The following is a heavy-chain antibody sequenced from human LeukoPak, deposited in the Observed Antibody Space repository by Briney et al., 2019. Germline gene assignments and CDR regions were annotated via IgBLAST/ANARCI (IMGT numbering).Heavy chain of an antibody. D-gene: IGHD5-24*01. J-gene: IGHJ4*02. CDR3: ARAGGTDGFDY. CDR2: IYSGGST. Sequence: GGSLRLSCAASRFTVSSNYMSWVRQAPGKGLEWVSVIYSGGSTYYADSVKGRFTISRDNSKNTLYLQMNSLRAEDTAVYYCARAGGTDGFDYWGQGTLVTVSS. V-gene: IGHV3-53*01. CDR1: RFTVSSNY.